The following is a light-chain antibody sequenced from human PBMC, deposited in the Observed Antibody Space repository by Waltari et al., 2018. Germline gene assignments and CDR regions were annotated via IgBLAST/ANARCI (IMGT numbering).Light chain of an antibody. Sequence: VMTQSPLFLPVTPGQTASISCKSDQGLIYRDGNTDLNWYHQRPGQPPRRLTHPISNRDSGTPDRFSGSGSVDDFTLTINKVDASDVGVFYCMQGTRWPFTFGPGTQVEI. V-gene: IGKV2-30*01. CDR3: MQGTRWPFT. CDR2: PIS. J-gene: IGKJ3*01. CDR1: QGLIYRDGNTD.